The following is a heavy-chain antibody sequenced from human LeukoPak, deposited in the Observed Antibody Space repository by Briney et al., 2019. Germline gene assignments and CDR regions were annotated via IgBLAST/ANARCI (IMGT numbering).Heavy chain of an antibody. CDR2: IKRDGSDK. CDR3: AKDRSGSKFPRDAFDI. J-gene: IGHJ3*02. Sequence: GGSLRLSCAASGFTFSTYWMTWVRQAPGKGLEWVANIKRDGSDKYYVDSVKGRFTISKDNAKNSLYLQMNSLRAEDTAVYYCAKDRSGSKFPRDAFDIWGQGTRVTVSS. CDR1: GFTFSTYW. D-gene: IGHD1-26*01. V-gene: IGHV3-7*01.